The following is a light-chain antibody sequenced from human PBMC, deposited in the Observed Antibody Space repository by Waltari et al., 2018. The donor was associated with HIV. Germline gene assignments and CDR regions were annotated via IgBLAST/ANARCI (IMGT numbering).Light chain of an antibody. CDR3: QSSDTSGTY. CDR1: ALPQLF. CDR2: KDT. V-gene: IGLV3-25*03. J-gene: IGLJ2*01. Sequence: FELTQPPSMSVSPGQTARITCSGDALPQLFAYWFQQKSGQAPVLLIFKDTGRQTGIPARVAGSSSGTVATLTISGVRAEDEADYYCQSSDTSGTYFGGGTKLTVL.